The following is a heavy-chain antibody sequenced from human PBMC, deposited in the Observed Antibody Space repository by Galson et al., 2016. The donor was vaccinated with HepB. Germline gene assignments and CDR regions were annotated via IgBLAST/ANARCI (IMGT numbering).Heavy chain of an antibody. CDR1: GFVFSNFG. J-gene: IGHJ4*02. CDR3: AKERLVRRIFDH. D-gene: IGHD1-1*01. CDR2: ISTRRTT. Sequence: SLRLSCAASGFVFSNFGLSWVRQAPGKGLEWVASISTRRTTYYSDSVQGRFTISRDNSNNPLYLQMNGLRAEDTAVYYCAKERLVRRIFDHWGQGTLVTVSS. V-gene: IGHV3-23*01.